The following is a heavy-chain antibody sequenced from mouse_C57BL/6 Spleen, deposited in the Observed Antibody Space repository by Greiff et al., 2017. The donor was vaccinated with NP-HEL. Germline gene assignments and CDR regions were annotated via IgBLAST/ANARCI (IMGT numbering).Heavy chain of an antibody. Sequence: EVNVVESGGDLVEPGGSLKLSCAASGFTFSSYGMSWVRQTPDKRLEWVATISSGGSYTYYPDSVKGRFTISRDNAKNTLYLQMSSLKSEDTAMHYCARNSYYFDYWGQGTTLTVSS. J-gene: IGHJ2*01. CDR3: ARNSYYFDY. CDR2: ISSGGSYT. V-gene: IGHV5-6*01. CDR1: GFTFSSYG.